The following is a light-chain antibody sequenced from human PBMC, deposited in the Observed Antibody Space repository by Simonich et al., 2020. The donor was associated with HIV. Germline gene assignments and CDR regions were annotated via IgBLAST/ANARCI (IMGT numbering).Light chain of an antibody. Sequence: DIQMTQSPSSVSASVGERVTNTCRASQVISSWLAWYQHKPGKAPKLLMYAASTLQRGVPSRFSGSGSGTKFTLTITSLQPEDFATYYCQQAIGFPRTFGQGTKVEVK. CDR1: QVISSW. V-gene: IGKV1-12*01. CDR3: QQAIGFPRT. CDR2: AAS. J-gene: IGKJ1*01.